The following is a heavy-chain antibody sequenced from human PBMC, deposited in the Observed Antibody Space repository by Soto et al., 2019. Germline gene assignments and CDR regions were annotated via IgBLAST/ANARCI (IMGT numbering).Heavy chain of an antibody. D-gene: IGHD2-2*01. Sequence: SETLYLTCTVSGGSITSYYWSWIRQPAGKGLEWIGRIYMSGSTNYNPSLKSRVTMSVDTSKNQFSLKLSSVTAADTAVYYCARGFIVVVPAARVNWFDPWGQGTLVTVSS. CDR3: ARGFIVVVPAARVNWFDP. CDR1: GGSITSYY. J-gene: IGHJ5*02. V-gene: IGHV4-4*07. CDR2: IYMSGST.